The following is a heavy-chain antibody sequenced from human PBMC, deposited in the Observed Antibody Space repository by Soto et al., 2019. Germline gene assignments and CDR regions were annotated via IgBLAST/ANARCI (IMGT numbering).Heavy chain of an antibody. CDR2: ISWNSGSI. J-gene: IGHJ5*02. V-gene: IGHV3-9*01. CDR3: AKGSYYDFWSGYPNWFDP. CDR1: GFTFDDYA. Sequence: GWSLRLSCAASGFTFDDYAMHWVRQAPGKGLEWVSGISWNSGSIGYADSVKGRFTISRDNAKNSLYLQMNSLRAEDTALYYCAKGSYYDFWSGYPNWFDPWGQGTLVTVSS. D-gene: IGHD3-3*01.